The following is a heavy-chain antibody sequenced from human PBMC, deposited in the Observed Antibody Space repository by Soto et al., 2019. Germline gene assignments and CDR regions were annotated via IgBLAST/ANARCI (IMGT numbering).Heavy chain of an antibody. J-gene: IGHJ6*02. D-gene: IGHD6-25*01. CDR3: AGQRVRYYYYGMDV. CDR1: GGSISSSNW. Sequence: PSETLSLTCAVSGGSISSSNWWSCVRQPPGKGLEWIGEIYHSGSTNYNPSLKSRVTISVDKSKNQCSLTLSSVTAADTAVYYCAGQRVRYYYYGMDVWGQGTTVTVSS. CDR2: IYHSGST. V-gene: IGHV4-4*02.